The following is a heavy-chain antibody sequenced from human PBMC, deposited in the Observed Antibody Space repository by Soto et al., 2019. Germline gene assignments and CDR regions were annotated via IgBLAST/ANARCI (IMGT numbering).Heavy chain of an antibody. CDR1: GYTFSRYG. CDR2: ITVDNADT. D-gene: IGHD2-2*02. CDR3: ARDLAWVWPGNGCYTNEGDYGMEV. Sequence: ASVKVSCKASGYTFSRYGFSWVRQAPGQGLEWIGWITVDNADTVHTERVTEKLRGRVALTRDTSTSTAYLELTSLTSDDTGVYYCARDLAWVWPGNGCYTNEGDYGMEVWGQGTTVTVSS. V-gene: IGHV1-18*01. J-gene: IGHJ6*02.